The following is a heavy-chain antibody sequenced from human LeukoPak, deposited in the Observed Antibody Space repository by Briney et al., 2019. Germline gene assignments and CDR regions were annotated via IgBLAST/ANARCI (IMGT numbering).Heavy chain of an antibody. Sequence: GGSLRLSCVASGFTRGMHWVRQAPGNGLEWVGFIRFDGTGSDYADSVKGRFTISRDNSENTLFLQLSSLKPEDTAMYYCAMERLSGFSFVHWGQGTLVAVSS. D-gene: IGHD3-3*01. CDR1: GFTRG. CDR2: IRFDGTGS. CDR3: AMERLSGFSFVH. V-gene: IGHV3-30*02. J-gene: IGHJ5*02.